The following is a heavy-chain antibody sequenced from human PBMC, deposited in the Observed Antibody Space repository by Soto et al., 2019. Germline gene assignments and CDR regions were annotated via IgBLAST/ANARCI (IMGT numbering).Heavy chain of an antibody. Sequence: ASVKVSCKASGYTFTGYYMHWVRQAPGQGLEWMGWINPNSGGTNYAQKFQGWVTMTRDTSISTAYMELSRLKSDDTAVYYCAGGLGRGSSSLSGKYGMDVWGQGTTVTVSS. CDR3: AGGLGRGSSSLSGKYGMDV. CDR2: INPNSGGT. CDR1: GYTFTGYY. V-gene: IGHV1-2*04. D-gene: IGHD6-6*01. J-gene: IGHJ6*02.